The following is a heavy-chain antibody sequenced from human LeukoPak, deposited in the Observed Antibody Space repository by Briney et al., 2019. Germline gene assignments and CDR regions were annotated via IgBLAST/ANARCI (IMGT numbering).Heavy chain of an antibody. D-gene: IGHD3-22*01. CDR1: GGTFSSYA. V-gene: IGHV1-69*05. CDR2: IIPIFGTA. J-gene: IGHJ3*02. Sequence: SSVKVSCKASGGTFSSYAISWVRQAPGQGLEWMGGIIPIFGTANYAQKFQGRVTITTDESTSTAYMELSSLRSEDTAVYYCARDRTYYYGSSGHDAFDIWGQGTMVTVSS. CDR3: ARDRTYYYGSSGHDAFDI.